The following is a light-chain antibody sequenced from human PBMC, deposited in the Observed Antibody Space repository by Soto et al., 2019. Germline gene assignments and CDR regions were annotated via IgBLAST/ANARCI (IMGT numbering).Light chain of an antibody. J-gene: IGLJ2*01. CDR2: DNN. CDR1: SSNIGNNY. V-gene: IGLV1-51*01. CDR3: GTWDSSLSALV. Sequence: QSVLTQPPSVSAAPGQKVTISCSGSSSNIGNNYVSWYQQLPGTAPKLLIYDNNKRPSGIPDRFSGSKSGTSATLGITGLQTGDEADYYCGTWDSSLSALVFGGGTKVTV.